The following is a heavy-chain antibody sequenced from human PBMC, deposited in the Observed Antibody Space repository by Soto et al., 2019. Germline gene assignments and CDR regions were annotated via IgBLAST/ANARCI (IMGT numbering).Heavy chain of an antibody. CDR1: GFTFSSYG. CDR2: IWYDGSNK. D-gene: IGHD2-2*01. J-gene: IGHJ6*03. Sequence: GGSLRLSCAASGFTFSSYGKHWVLQAPCKGLEWVAVIWYDGSNKYYADSVKGRFTISRDNSKNTPYLQMNSLRAEDTAVYYCARDRVVVVPAAVPVYYYYMDVWGKGTTVTVS. CDR3: ARDRVVVVPAAVPVYYYYMDV. V-gene: IGHV3-33*01.